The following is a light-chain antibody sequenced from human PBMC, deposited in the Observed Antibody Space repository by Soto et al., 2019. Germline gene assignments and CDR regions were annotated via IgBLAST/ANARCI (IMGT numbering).Light chain of an antibody. V-gene: IGKV3-11*01. CDR3: QQRRHCRIT. CDR1: QSVCSF. CDR2: DAS. J-gene: IGKJ5*01. Sequence: EIVLTQSPATLSLSPGERATLSCRASQSVCSFLAWYQQRPGQAPMLLIYDASNRATGIPARFSGSGSGTDCTLSIISIESEDLEVYFCQQRRHCRITFGQGTRLEIK.